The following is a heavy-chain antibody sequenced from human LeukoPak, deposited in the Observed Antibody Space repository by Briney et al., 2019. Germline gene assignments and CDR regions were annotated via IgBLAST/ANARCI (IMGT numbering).Heavy chain of an antibody. CDR1: GFTFSSYA. Sequence: PGGSLRLSCAASGFTFSSYAMSWVRQAPGKGLEWVSAISGSGGSTYYADSVKGRFTISRDNSKNTLYPQMNSLRAEDTAVYYCAKDSVRDTAMVTDFDYWGQGTLVTVSS. CDR3: AKDSVRDTAMVTDFDY. CDR2: ISGSGGST. V-gene: IGHV3-23*01. J-gene: IGHJ4*02. D-gene: IGHD5-18*01.